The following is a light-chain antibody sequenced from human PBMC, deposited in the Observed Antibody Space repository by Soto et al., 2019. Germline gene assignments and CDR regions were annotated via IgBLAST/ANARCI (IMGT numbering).Light chain of an antibody. CDR3: QQYNNWPPIT. CDR1: QSVRSN. CDR2: GAS. J-gene: IGKJ5*01. Sequence: EIVLTQSPATLSLSPGERATLSCRASQSVRSNFAWYQQKPGQAPRLLIYGASTRATGIPARFSGSGSGTEFTLTISSLQSEDFAVYYCQQYNNWPPITFGQGTRLEIK. V-gene: IGKV3-15*01.